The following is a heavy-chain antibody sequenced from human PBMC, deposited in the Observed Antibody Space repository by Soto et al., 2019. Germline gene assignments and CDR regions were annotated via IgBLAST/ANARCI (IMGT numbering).Heavy chain of an antibody. V-gene: IGHV4-30-4*01. Sequence: SETLSLTCTVSGGSISSGDYYWSWIRQPPGKGLEWIGYIYYSGSTYYNPSLKSRVTISVDTSKNQFSLKLSSVTAADTAVYYCARHVPGSGYYGGYYFDYWGQGTLVTVSS. D-gene: IGHD3-22*01. J-gene: IGHJ4*02. CDR3: ARHVPGSGYYGGYYFDY. CDR2: IYYSGST. CDR1: GGSISSGDYY.